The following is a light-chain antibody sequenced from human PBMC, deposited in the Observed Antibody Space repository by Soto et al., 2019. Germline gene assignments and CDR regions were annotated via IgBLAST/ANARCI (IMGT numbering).Light chain of an antibody. CDR2: DAS. CDR1: QSLNNY. J-gene: IGKJ3*01. Sequence: EIVLTQSPATLSVSPGARATLSCRASQSLNNYLAWYQQKPGQAPRLLIYDASERATGVPARFSASGSGTDFTLTISSLEPEDFAVYYCQQRYNWPRFSFGPGTKLDI. CDR3: QQRYNWPRFS. V-gene: IGKV3-11*01.